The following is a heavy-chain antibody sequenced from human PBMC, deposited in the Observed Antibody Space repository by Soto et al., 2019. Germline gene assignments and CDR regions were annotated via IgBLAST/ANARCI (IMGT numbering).Heavy chain of an antibody. V-gene: IGHV1-18*01. D-gene: IGHD2-21*01. CDR1: GYKFISHS. CDR3: ARGAFCGGAPGCRDMDV. CDR2: IRAYNGKT. Sequence: QIQLVQSGGEVKKPGASVKVSCKSSGYKFISHSITWVRQAPGQGLEWMGRIRAYNGKTYYAPKIQGRGTMTTDTSTNTAYMEQRSLRSDDTAVYYCARGAFCGGAPGCRDMDVWGQGTTVTVSS. J-gene: IGHJ6*02.